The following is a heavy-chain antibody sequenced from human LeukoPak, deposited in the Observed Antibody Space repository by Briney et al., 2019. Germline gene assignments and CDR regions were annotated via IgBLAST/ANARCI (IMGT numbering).Heavy chain of an antibody. V-gene: IGHV3-48*01. CDR3: ARTLLKRGATVTLSFWYFDL. J-gene: IGHJ2*01. CDR1: GFTFSSYS. Sequence: GGSLRLSCAASGFTFSSYSMNWVRQAPGQGLEWVSYISSSSSTIYYADSVKGRFTISRDNAKNSLYVQMNSLRAEDTAVYYCARTLLKRGATVTLSFWYFDLWGRGTLVTVSS. CDR2: ISSSSSTI. D-gene: IGHD4-11*01.